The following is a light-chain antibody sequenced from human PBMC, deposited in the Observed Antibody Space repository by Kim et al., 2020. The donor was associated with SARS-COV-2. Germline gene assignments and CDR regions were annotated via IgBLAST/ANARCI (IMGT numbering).Light chain of an antibody. J-gene: IGKJ4*01. CDR2: DAP. V-gene: IGKV1-33*01. CDR3: QHYSTLLSVT. CDR1: DDIGNY. Sequence: DIQMTQSPSSLSASVGDRITITCQASDDIGNYLNWYQQRLGKAPKLLVYDAPNLEAGVPSRFSGSGSGTDFSLTISGLQPEDFATYYCQHYSTLLSVTFGGGTKVDIK.